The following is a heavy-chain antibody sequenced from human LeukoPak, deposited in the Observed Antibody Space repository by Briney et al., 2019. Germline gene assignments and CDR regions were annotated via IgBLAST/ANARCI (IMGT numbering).Heavy chain of an antibody. J-gene: IGHJ4*02. CDR1: GDSVSSNSAA. CDR2: TYYRSKWYN. V-gene: IGHV6-1*01. D-gene: IGHD3-9*01. Sequence: SQTLSLTCAISGDSVSSNSAAWNWIRQSPSGGLEWLGRTYYRSKWYNDYAVSVKSRITINPDTSKNQFSLQLNSVTPEDTAVYHCARDQTVLRYRFDYWGQGTLVTVSS. CDR3: ARDQTVLRYRFDY.